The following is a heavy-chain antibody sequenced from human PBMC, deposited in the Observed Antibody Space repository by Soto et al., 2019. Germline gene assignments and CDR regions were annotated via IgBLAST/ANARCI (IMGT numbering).Heavy chain of an antibody. CDR1: GFTFSNYA. CDR2: LSGSGVST. CDR3: APLMVWGLI. D-gene: IGHD3-10*01. Sequence: GGSLRLSCAASGFTFSNYAMSWVRQAPGKGLQWVSSLSGSGVSTYYADSVKGRFTISRDNSKNTVYLQMNSLRADDTAVYYCAPLMVWGLIWGQGSLVTVSS. J-gene: IGHJ4*02. V-gene: IGHV3-23*01.